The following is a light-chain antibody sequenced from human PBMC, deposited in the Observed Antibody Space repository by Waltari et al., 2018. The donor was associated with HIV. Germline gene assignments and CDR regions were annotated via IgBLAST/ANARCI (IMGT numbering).Light chain of an antibody. J-gene: IGKJ2*01. Sequence: DIQMTQSPSTLAASVGDSVTITCRASQNVYGWLALYQQEPGKAPKQLIYKATNLQSGVPSRFSASGSEAEFTLTISSLQSDDFATYYCQQYKSSYSFGQGTKLEIK. CDR3: QQYKSSYS. CDR1: QNVYGW. CDR2: KAT. V-gene: IGKV1-5*03.